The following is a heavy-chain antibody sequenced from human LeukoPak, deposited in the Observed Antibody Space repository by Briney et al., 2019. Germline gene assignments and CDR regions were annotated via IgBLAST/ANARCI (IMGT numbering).Heavy chain of an antibody. J-gene: IGHJ4*02. D-gene: IGHD6-6*01. Sequence: PGGSLRLSCEASGFIFSGYGMNWVRQAPGKGLEWVSSNSDSGGDTYYAESVKGRFTISRDNSRNTLYLQMNSLRVEDTAVYYCAKRIQYSSSSAYFDYWGQGSLVAVSS. CDR2: NSDSGGDT. CDR1: GFIFSGYG. CDR3: AKRIQYSSSSAYFDY. V-gene: IGHV3-23*01.